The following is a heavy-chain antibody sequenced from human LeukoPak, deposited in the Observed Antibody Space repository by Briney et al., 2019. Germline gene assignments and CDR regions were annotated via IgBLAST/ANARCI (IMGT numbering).Heavy chain of an antibody. CDR2: IHYTGGS. J-gene: IGHJ4*02. D-gene: IGHD4-17*01. V-gene: IGHV4-59*01. CDR1: GGSISDDY. Sequence: KPSETLSLTCTVSGGSISDDYWSWLRQPPGKGLERIGYIHYTGGSNYNPSLKSRVTMSADTSKNQFSLTLGSVTAADTAVYYCARGTVTTGYFDLWGQGTLVTVSS. CDR3: ARGTVTTGYFDL.